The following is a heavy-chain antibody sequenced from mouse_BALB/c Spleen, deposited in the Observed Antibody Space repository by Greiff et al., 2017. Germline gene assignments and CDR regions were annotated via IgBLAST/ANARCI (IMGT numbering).Heavy chain of an antibody. Sequence: EVQLQQSGPELVKPGASVKMSCKASGYTFTSYVMHWVKQKPGQGLEWIGYINPYNDGTKYNEKFKGKATLTSDKSSSTAYMELSSLTSEDSAVYYCARGYYDYEYYAMDYWGQGTSVTVSS. CDR1: GYTFTSYV. CDR2: INPYNDGT. D-gene: IGHD2-4*01. CDR3: ARGYYDYEYYAMDY. V-gene: IGHV1-14*01. J-gene: IGHJ4*01.